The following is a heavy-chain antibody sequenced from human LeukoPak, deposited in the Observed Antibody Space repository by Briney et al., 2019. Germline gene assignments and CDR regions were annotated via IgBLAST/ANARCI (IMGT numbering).Heavy chain of an antibody. Sequence: ASVKVSCKASGGTFSSYAISWVRQAPGQGLEWMGRIIPIFGTANYAQKFQGRVTITTDESTSTAYMELSSLRSEDTAVYYCARVGDSSGYHDYWGQGTLVTVSS. CDR1: GGTFSSYA. CDR2: IIPIFGTA. J-gene: IGHJ4*02. D-gene: IGHD3-22*01. V-gene: IGHV1-69*05. CDR3: ARVGDSSGYHDY.